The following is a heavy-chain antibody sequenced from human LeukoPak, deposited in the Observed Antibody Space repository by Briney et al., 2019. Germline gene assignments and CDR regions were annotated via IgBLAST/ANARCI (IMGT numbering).Heavy chain of an antibody. CDR2: IKQDGSER. D-gene: IGHD6-13*01. J-gene: IGHJ3*02. CDR1: GFTFNSYW. CDR3: ASGAGYTSSWSAFGI. Sequence: GGSLRLSCAASGFTFNSYWMNWVRQAPGKGLEWVAKIKQDGSERYYVDSVKGRFTISRDNAKNSLYLQMNSLRAEDTAVYYCASGAGYTSSWSAFGIWGQGTMVTVSS. V-gene: IGHV3-7*05.